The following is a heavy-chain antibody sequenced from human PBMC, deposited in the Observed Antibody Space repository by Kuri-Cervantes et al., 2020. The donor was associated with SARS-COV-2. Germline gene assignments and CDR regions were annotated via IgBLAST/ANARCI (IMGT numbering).Heavy chain of an antibody. D-gene: IGHD2-15*01. Sequence: GESLKISCAASGFTFSSYDMHWARQATGKGLEWVSAIGTAGDTYYSDSVKGRFTISRDNSKNTLYLQMNGLRHEDTAVYYCARWGLGYCSGVSCYSQNANDYWGQGTLVTVSS. CDR2: IGTAGDT. V-gene: IGHV3-13*01. CDR1: GFTFSSYD. J-gene: IGHJ4*02. CDR3: ARWGLGYCSGVSCYSQNANDY.